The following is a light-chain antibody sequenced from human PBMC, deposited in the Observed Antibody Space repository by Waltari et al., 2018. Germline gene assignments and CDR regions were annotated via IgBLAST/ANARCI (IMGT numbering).Light chain of an antibody. V-gene: IGKV1-16*02. J-gene: IGKJ4*01. CDR2: AAS. CDR3: QQYNSYPLT. CDR1: QDIRNY. Sequence: DIQMTQYASSLSASVGHRVSIPGRASQDIRNYLAGVQQKPGKAHKSLIYAASSLQSGVPSKFSGSGSGTDVTLTISSLQPEEYATYYCQQYNSYPLTGGGGTKVEIK.